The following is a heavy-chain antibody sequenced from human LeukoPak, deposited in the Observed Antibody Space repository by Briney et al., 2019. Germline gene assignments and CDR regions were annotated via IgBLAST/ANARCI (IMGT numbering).Heavy chain of an antibody. V-gene: IGHV3-23*01. Sequence: GGSLRLSCAVSGITLSNYGMSWVRRAPGQGREGVTGISDSGGSTNYADSVKGRFTISRDNPKNTLYLQMNSLRAEDTAVYFCAKRGVVIRVILVGFHKEAYYFDSWGQGALVTVSS. CDR1: GITLSNYG. CDR2: ISDSGGST. CDR3: AKRGVVIRVILVGFHKEAYYFDS. D-gene: IGHD3-22*01. J-gene: IGHJ4*02.